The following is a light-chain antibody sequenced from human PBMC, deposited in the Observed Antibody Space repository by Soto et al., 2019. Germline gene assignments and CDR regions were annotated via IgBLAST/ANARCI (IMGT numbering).Light chain of an antibody. CDR1: SSDVGAYNF. CDR3: TSSTSRGTYV. Sequence: VLTQPASVSGSPGQSITISCTGTSSDVGAYNFVSWYRQHPGKAPKLIIYNVSDRPSGVSNRFSGSKSANTASLTISGLQAEDEADYYCTSSTSRGTYVFGTGTKVTVL. CDR2: NVS. V-gene: IGLV2-14*03. J-gene: IGLJ1*01.